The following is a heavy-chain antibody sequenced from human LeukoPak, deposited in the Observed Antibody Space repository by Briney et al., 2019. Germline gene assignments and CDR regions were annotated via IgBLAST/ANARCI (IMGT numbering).Heavy chain of an antibody. CDR3: ANQHMDYFDY. J-gene: IGHJ4*02. Sequence: GGSLRLSCAASGFTFRSYGMHWVRQAPGKGLEWVAIIRYDGTNKYYADSVKGRFTISRDNSKNTLYLQMNSLRAEDTAVYYCANQHMDYFDYWGQGTLVTVSS. D-gene: IGHD2-21*01. CDR1: GFTFRSYG. CDR2: IRYDGTNK. V-gene: IGHV3-30*02.